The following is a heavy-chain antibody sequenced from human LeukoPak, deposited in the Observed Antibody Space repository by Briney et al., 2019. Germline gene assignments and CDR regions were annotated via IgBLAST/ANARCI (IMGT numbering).Heavy chain of an antibody. CDR3: ARGRGEHSSSKYFDY. Sequence: PSETLSFTSAAPGYTITSVHSWGRIRQPPGKGLEWIGSTHHSGSTYHNSSLKSRVTMSVDTSKYLFSLNLYSVTAADTAVYYIARGRGEHSSSKYFDYWGQGTLVTVSS. CDR2: THHSGST. V-gene: IGHV4-38-2*01. J-gene: IGHJ4*02. D-gene: IGHD3-16*01. CDR1: GYTITSVHS.